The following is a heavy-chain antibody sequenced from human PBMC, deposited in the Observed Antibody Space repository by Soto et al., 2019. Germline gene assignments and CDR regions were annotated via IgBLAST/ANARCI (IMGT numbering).Heavy chain of an antibody. CDR1: GASTVSHYH. V-gene: IGHV4-31*02. CDR2: IFNSGTT. CDR3: ALALGTTTGLDF. D-gene: IGHD1-7*01. Sequence: QVQLQESGPGLVKPSQTLSLTCSVSGASTVSHYHWTWIRQPPGKGLEGMGYIFNSGTTFYNPSLTSRLSISMDTSGNHFSLELRSVTAADTAVYYCALALGTTTGLDFWGQGTPVTVS. J-gene: IGHJ4*02.